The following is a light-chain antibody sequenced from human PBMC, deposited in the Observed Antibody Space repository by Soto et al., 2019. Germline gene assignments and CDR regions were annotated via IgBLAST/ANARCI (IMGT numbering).Light chain of an antibody. CDR1: SSDVGGYNY. CDR3: QVWHSGSDHVV. J-gene: IGLJ2*01. CDR2: EVS. Sequence: QSALTQPPSASGSPGQSVTISCTGTSSDVGGYNYVSWYQQHPGKAPKLMIYEVSKRPSGVPDRFSGSKSGNTASLTVSGLQAEDEADYYCQVWHSGSDHVVFGGGTKVTVL. V-gene: IGLV2-8*01.